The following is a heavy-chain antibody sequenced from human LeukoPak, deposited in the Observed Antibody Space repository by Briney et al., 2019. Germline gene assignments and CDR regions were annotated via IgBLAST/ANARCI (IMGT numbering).Heavy chain of an antibody. V-gene: IGHV3-13*01. D-gene: IGHD2-15*01. CDR2: IGTAGDT. CDR3: AGGYCSGGSCLYYFDY. J-gene: IGHJ4*02. CDR1: GFTFSSYD. Sequence: GGSLRLSCAAPGFTFSSYDMHWVRQATGKGLEWVSAIGTAGDTYYPGSVKGRFTISRENAKNSLYLQMNSLRAGDTAVYYCAGGYCSGGSCLYYFDYWGQGTLVTVSS.